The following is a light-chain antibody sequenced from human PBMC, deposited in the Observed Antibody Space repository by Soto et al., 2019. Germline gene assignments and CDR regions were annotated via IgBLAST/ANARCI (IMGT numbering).Light chain of an antibody. CDR3: CSYAGSSTYV. CDR2: EDS. J-gene: IGLJ1*01. V-gene: IGLV2-23*01. CDR1: SSDFGSYNL. Sequence: QSALTQPASVSGSPGQSITISCTGTSSDFGSYNLVSWYQQHPGKAPKLMIYEDSKRPSGVSNRFSGSKSGNTASLTISGLQAEDDAVYYCCSYAGSSTYVFGTGTRSPS.